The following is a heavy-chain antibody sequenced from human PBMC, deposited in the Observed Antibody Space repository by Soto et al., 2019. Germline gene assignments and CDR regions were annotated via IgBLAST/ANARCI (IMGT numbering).Heavy chain of an antibody. CDR2: ITSGGGGA. Sequence: PGGSLRLSCVASEVTFASYDMDWVRQAPGKGLEWVSLITSGGGGANYADSVKGRFTISRDNSKNTLYLPMNSLRAEDTAIYHCVKDGRDWHSRGSFDLCGRGTMVTVS. CDR1: EVTFASYD. CDR3: VKDGRDWHSRGSFDL. J-gene: IGHJ3*01. V-gene: IGHV3-23*01. D-gene: IGHD2-21*02.